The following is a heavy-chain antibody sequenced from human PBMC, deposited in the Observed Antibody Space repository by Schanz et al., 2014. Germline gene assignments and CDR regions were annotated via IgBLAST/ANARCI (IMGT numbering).Heavy chain of an antibody. CDR3: ARVQHYDPSGWGYFDD. D-gene: IGHD3-22*01. J-gene: IGHJ4*02. V-gene: IGHV3-66*01. Sequence: EGQLAESGGGLVQPGGSLRLSCAVSGFTVSSNHMSWVRQAPGKGLEWVSVIYSGIGAYYADSVKDRFTVSRDNSKNTVYLQMNRQRAEDTAVYYCARVQHYDPSGWGYFDDWGQGTLXTVSS. CDR2: IYSGIGA. CDR1: GFTVSSNH.